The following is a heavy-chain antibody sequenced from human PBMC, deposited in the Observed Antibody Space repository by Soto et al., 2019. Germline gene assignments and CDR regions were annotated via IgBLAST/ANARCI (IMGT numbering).Heavy chain of an antibody. J-gene: IGHJ4*02. CDR2: IYYSGST. D-gene: IGHD3-3*01. V-gene: IGHV4-59*01. Sequence: QVHLQESGPGLVKPSETLSLTCTVSGGSIRTYYWSWIRQPPGKGLEWIGYIYYSGSTNYNPSLKSRVTISVDTSKTQFSLKLSSVSAEDTAVYYCARDGSRYDFWSGQYYFDYWGQGTLVTVSS. CDR3: ARDGSRYDFWSGQYYFDY. CDR1: GGSIRTYY.